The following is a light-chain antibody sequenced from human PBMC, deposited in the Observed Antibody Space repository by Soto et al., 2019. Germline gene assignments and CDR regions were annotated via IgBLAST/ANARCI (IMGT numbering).Light chain of an antibody. Sequence: DIQMTQSPYSLSTSVGDRVTITFRASQSISSHLNWYQQKPGKAPNLLIYAASSLQSGVPSRFSGSGSGTDFTLTISRLEPEDFAVYYCQQYGRSPTFGQGTKVAIK. CDR3: QQYGRSPT. CDR2: AAS. J-gene: IGKJ1*01. CDR1: QSISSH. V-gene: IGKV1-39*01.